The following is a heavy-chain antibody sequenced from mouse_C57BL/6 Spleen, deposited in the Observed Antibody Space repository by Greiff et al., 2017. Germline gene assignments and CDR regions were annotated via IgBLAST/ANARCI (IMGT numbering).Heavy chain of an antibody. CDR1: GYAFSSYW. V-gene: IGHV1-80*01. Sequence: QVQLQQSGAELVKPGASVKISCKASGYAFSSYWMNWVKQRPGTGLEWIGQIYPGAGATTYNGKFKGKATLTADKSSSTAYMQLSSLTSEDSAVYVCAREGTTVVARARDYWGQGTAVTVSS. J-gene: IGHJ4*01. D-gene: IGHD1-1*01. CDR2: IYPGAGAT. CDR3: AREGTTVVARARDY.